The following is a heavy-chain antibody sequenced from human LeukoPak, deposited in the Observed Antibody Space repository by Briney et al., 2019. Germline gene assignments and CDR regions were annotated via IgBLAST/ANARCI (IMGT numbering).Heavy chain of an antibody. D-gene: IGHD1-26*01. CDR2: ISTYNGNT. CDR3: AREGEVVGYDAFDI. Sequence: ASVKVSCKASGDTFTSYGISWVRQAPGQGLEWMGRISTYNGNTNYAQKFQGRVTMTTDTSTSTAYMELSRLRSDDTAVYYCAREGEVVGYDAFDIWGQGTMVTVSS. J-gene: IGHJ3*02. CDR1: GDTFTSYG. V-gene: IGHV1-18*01.